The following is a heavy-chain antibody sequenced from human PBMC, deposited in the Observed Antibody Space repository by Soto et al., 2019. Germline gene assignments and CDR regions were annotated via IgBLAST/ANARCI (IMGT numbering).Heavy chain of an antibody. CDR2: TYYRSNWRH. V-gene: IGHV6-1*01. Sequence: SQTLSLTCAISGDSVSSNTAAWNRIRSSPSRGLEWLGRTYYRSNWRHDYAVSVKSRITVNPDTSKNHFSLQLNSVTPADTAVYYCARGVAGSGFDLWGQGTLVTVSS. CDR1: GDSVSSNTAA. CDR3: ARGVAGSGFDL. D-gene: IGHD6-19*01. J-gene: IGHJ4*02.